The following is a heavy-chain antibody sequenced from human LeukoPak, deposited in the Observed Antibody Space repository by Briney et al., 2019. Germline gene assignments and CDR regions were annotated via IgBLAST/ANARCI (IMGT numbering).Heavy chain of an antibody. CDR3: ARDMGQWLDLDAFDI. CDR2: IYTSGST. CDR1: GGSISSYY. V-gene: IGHV4-4*07. Sequence: SETLSLTCTVSGGSISSYYWSWIRQPAGKGLEWIGRIYTSGSTNYNPSLKSRVTMSVDTSKNQFSLKLSSVTAADTAVYYCARDMGQWLDLDAFDIWGQGTMVTVSS. D-gene: IGHD6-19*01. J-gene: IGHJ3*02.